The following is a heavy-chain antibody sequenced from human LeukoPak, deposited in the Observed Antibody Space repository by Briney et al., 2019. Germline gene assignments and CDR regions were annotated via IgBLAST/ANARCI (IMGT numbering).Heavy chain of an antibody. D-gene: IGHD5-12*01. CDR2: ISGSGGST. CDR3: ARVSRSYDWRSYYGMDV. J-gene: IGHJ6*02. CDR1: GFTFSSYA. Sequence: GGSLRLSCAASGFTFSSYAMSWVRQAPGKGLEWVSAISGSGGSTYYADSVKTPFTISRDNSKNTLYLQMNSLRAEDTAVYYCARVSRSYDWRSYYGMDVWGQRTTVTVSS. V-gene: IGHV3-23*01.